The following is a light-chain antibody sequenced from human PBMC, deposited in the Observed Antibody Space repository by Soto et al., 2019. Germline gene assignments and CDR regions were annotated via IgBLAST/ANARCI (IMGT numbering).Light chain of an antibody. J-gene: IGKJ2*01. CDR2: DAS. CDR3: QQYNSYSYT. CDR1: QSISSW. Sequence: DIQMTQSPSTLSASVGDRVTITCRASQSISSWLAWYQQKPGKAPKLLIYDASSVESGVPSRFSGSGSGTEFTLTISRLQPDDFATYYCQQYNSYSYTFGQGTKLEIK. V-gene: IGKV1-5*01.